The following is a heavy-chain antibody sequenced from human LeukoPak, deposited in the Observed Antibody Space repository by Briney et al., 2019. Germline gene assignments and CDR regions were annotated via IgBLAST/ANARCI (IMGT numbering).Heavy chain of an antibody. D-gene: IGHD3-3*01. CDR3: AGTYYDFWSGYDGMDV. V-gene: IGHV3-11*01. CDR1: GFTFSDYY. Sequence: GGSLRLSCAASGFTFSDYYMSWIRQAPGKGLEWVSYISSSGSTIYYADSVKGRFTISRDNAKNSLYLQTNSLRAEDTAVYYCAGTYYDFWSGYDGMDVWGQGTTVTVSS. CDR2: ISSSGSTI. J-gene: IGHJ6*02.